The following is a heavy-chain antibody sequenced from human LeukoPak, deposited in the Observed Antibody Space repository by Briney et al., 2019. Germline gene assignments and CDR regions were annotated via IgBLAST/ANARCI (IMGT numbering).Heavy chain of an antibody. CDR1: GGSISSSY. D-gene: IGHD3-10*01. J-gene: IGHJ4*02. CDR3: ARGNYGSGSYYVVDFDY. CDR2: IYYTGTT. Sequence: PSETLSLTCTVSGGSISSSYWSWIRQPPGKGLEWIGYIYYTGTTTYNPSLKSRVTISVDTSKNQFSLNLNSVTAADTAVYYCARGNYGSGSYYVVDFDYWGQGTLVTVSS. V-gene: IGHV4-59*01.